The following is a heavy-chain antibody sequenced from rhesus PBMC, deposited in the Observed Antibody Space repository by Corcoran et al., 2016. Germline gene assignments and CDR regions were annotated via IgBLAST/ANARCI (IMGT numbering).Heavy chain of an antibody. CDR3: ASKGYSYGWYFDL. CDR1: GYTFTDYY. CDR2: INPKPGGT. D-gene: IGHD5-12*01. Sequence: QVQLVQSGAEVKKPGSSVKVSCKASGYTFTDYYMHWVRQAPGQGLEWIVEINPKPGGTNSAQKFQGRVTMTRDTSTSTAYMELSSLRSEDTAVYYCASKGYSYGWYFDLWGPGTPITISS. V-gene: IGHV1-138*01. J-gene: IGHJ2*01.